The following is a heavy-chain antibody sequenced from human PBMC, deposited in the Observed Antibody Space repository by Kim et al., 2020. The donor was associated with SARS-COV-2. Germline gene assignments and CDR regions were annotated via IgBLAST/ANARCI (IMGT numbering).Heavy chain of an antibody. J-gene: IGHJ4*02. CDR3: ARHSSSIGGN. Sequence: GGSLRLSCAASGFTVSSNYMSWVHQAPGKGLEWVSVIYSSDSTYYVDSVKGRFTISRDSSKNTLYLQMNSLRAEDTAVYYCARHSSSIGGNWGQGTLVTVSS. CDR1: GFTVSSNY. D-gene: IGHD6-6*01. V-gene: IGHV3-53*01. CDR2: IYSSDST.